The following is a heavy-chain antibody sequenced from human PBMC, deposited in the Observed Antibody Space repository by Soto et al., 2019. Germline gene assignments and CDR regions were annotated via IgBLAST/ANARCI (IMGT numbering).Heavy chain of an antibody. Sequence: SETLSLTCAVYGGSFSGYYWGWIRQPPGKGLEWIGEINHSGSTNYNPSLKSRVTISVDTSKNQFSLKLSSVTAADTAVYYCARGYSKYYDFWSGYGPLHYYYGMDVWGQGTTVTVSS. V-gene: IGHV4-34*01. D-gene: IGHD3-3*01. J-gene: IGHJ6*02. CDR3: ARGYSKYYDFWSGYGPLHYYYGMDV. CDR2: INHSGST. CDR1: GGSFSGYY.